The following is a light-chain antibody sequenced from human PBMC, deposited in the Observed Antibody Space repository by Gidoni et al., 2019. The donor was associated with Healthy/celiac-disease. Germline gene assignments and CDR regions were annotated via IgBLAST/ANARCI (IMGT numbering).Light chain of an antibody. Sequence: AIRMTQSPSSFSASTGDRVTITCRASQGIRSYLAWYQQKPGKAPKLLIYAASTLQIGVPSRFSGSGSGTDFTLTISCLQSEDFSTYFFQQDYSYPWTFGQGTKVEIK. J-gene: IGKJ1*01. V-gene: IGKV1-8*01. CDR2: AAS. CDR1: QGIRSY. CDR3: QQDYSYPWT.